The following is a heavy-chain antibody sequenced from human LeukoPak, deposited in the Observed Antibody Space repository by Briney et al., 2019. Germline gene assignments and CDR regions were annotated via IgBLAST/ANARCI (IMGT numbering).Heavy chain of an antibody. CDR1: GGSISSYY. CDR2: IYYSGST. J-gene: IGHJ6*02. D-gene: IGHD6-13*01. CDR3: ACMTAQQLVQTYYYGMDV. Sequence: PSETLSLTCTVSGGSISSYYWSWIRQPPGKGLEWIGYIYYSGSTNYNPSLKSRVTISVDTSKNQFSLKLSSVTAADTAVYYCACMTAQQLVQTYYYGMDVWGQGTTVTVSS. V-gene: IGHV4-59*08.